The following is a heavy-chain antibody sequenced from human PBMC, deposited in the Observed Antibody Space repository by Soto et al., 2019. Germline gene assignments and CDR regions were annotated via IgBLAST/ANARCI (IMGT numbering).Heavy chain of an antibody. Sequence: QVQLVESGGGVVQPGRSLRLSCAASGFTFSSYAMHWVRQAPGKGLEWVAVISYDGSNKYYADSVKGRFTISRDNSKNTLYLQMNSLRAEDTAVYYCARDSPDGRDGYNLSYWGQGTLVTVSS. CDR3: ARDSPDGRDGYNLSY. D-gene: IGHD5-12*01. V-gene: IGHV3-30-3*01. CDR1: GFTFSSYA. J-gene: IGHJ4*02. CDR2: ISYDGSNK.